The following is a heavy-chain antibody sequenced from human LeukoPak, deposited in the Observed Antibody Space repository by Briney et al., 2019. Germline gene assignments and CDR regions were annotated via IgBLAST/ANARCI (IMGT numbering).Heavy chain of an antibody. CDR1: GGTFSSYA. CDR2: IIPIFGTA. CDR3: ARVAFYYYYMDV. J-gene: IGHJ6*03. Sequence: SVKVSCKASGGTFSSYAISWVRQAPGQGLEWMGGIIPIFGTANYAQKFQGRVTITTDESTSTACMELSSLRSEDTAVYYCARVAFYYYYMDVWGKGTTVTVSS. D-gene: IGHD3-3*02. V-gene: IGHV1-69*05.